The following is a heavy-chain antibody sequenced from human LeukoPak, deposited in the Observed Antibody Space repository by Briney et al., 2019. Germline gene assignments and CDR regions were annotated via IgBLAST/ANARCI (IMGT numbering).Heavy chain of an antibody. CDR2: IYTSGST. CDR3: ARERELTMVRGVEDAFDI. CDR1: GGSISSYY. D-gene: IGHD3-10*01. Sequence: SETLSLTRTVSGGSISSYYWSWIRQPAGKGLEWIGRIYTSGSTNYNPSLKSRVTMSVDTSKNQFSLKLSSVTAADTAVYYCARERELTMVRGVEDAFDIWGQGTMVTVSS. J-gene: IGHJ3*02. V-gene: IGHV4-4*07.